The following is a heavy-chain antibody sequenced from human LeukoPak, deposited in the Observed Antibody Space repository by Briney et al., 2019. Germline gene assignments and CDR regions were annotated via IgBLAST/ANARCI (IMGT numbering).Heavy chain of an antibody. CDR3: ARTSYGSGAASGY. Sequence: SETLSLTCAVYGGSFSGYYWSWIRQPPGKGLEWIGEINHSGSTNYNPSLKSRGTISVDTSKNQFSLKLSSVTAADTAVYYCARTSYGSGAASGYWGQGTLVTVSS. CDR2: INHSGST. D-gene: IGHD3-10*01. CDR1: GGSFSGYY. V-gene: IGHV4-34*01. J-gene: IGHJ4*02.